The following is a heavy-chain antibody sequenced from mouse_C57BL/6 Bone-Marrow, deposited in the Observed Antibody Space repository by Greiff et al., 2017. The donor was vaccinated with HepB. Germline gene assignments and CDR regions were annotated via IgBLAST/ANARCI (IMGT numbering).Heavy chain of an antibody. Sequence: EVQLQESGGGLVQPGGSLKLSCAASGFTFSDYGMAWVRQAPRKGPEWVAFISNLAYSIYYADTVTGRFTISRENAKNTLYLEMSSLRSEDTAMYYCARIYYWYFDVWGTGTTVTVSS. CDR2: ISNLAYSI. CDR3: ARIYYWYFDV. V-gene: IGHV5-15*01. CDR1: GFTFSDYG. D-gene: IGHD1-1*01. J-gene: IGHJ1*03.